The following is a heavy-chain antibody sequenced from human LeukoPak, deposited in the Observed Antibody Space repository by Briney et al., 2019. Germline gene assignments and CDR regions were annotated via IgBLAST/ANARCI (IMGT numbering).Heavy chain of an antibody. CDR1: GNYW. J-gene: IGHJ3*02. D-gene: IGHD2-15*01. CDR2: ISSDGSNT. V-gene: IGHV3-74*01. CDR3: ARDAYCRGGSCHRAFDI. Sequence: GGSLRLSCAASGNYWMHWVRQAPGKGLVWVSRISSDGSNTNYADSVKGRFIISRDDAKNTLYLQMSSLRAEDTAVYYCARDAYCRGGSCHRAFDIWGQGTMVTVSS.